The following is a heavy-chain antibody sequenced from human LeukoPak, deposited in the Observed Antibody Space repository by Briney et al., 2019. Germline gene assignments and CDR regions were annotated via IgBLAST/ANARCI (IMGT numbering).Heavy chain of an antibody. D-gene: IGHD6-13*01. CDR3: ARALIAAAVLDP. Sequence: ASLKVSCTASGYTFTGYYMHWVRQAPGQGLEWMGWINPNSGGTNYAQKFQGRVTMTRDTSISTAYMELSRLRSDDTAVYYCARALIAAAVLDPWGQGTLVTVSS. CDR1: GYTFTGYY. J-gene: IGHJ5*02. CDR2: INPNSGGT. V-gene: IGHV1-2*02.